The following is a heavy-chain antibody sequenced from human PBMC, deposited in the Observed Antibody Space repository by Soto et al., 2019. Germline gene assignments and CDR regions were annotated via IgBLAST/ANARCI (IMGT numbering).Heavy chain of an antibody. CDR3: ARDFSSGCFDP. Sequence: QVQLQESGPGLVKPSQTLSLTCTVSRGSIISGGYYWSWIRHHPGKGLEWIGNIYYSGTTYYNPSQKSRSAMSVDTSKTQFSQRLTCVPAADTAFYYCARDFSSGCFDPWGQGTLVTVSS. CDR1: RGSIISGGYY. D-gene: IGHD2-15*01. CDR2: IYYSGTT. V-gene: IGHV4-31*03. J-gene: IGHJ5*02.